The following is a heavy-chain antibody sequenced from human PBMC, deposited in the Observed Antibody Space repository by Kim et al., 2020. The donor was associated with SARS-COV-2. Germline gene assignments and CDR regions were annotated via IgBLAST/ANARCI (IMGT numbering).Heavy chain of an antibody. CDR3: WMGGSGCDY. CDR2: IYSGGSA. Sequence: GGSLRLSCTTSGFTVSNNFINWVRQAPGKGLDWVSVIYSGGSAYYADSVEGRFTISRNNSKNTVHLQMNNWIAEDTAVYYCWMGGSGCDYWGQGTLVSVS. D-gene: IGHD6-19*01. J-gene: IGHJ4*02. V-gene: IGHV3-66*01. CDR1: GFTVSNNF.